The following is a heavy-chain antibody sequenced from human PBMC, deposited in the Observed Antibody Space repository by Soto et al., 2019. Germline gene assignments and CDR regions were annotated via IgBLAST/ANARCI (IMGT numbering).Heavy chain of an antibody. D-gene: IGHD1-26*01. CDR3: ARDRGVGGGYFDH. CDR1: VFSFSCFG. Sequence: PGGSLLLSCAASVFSFSCFGMHWVRQAPGKGLELVAVICIDGSNIQYAESVKGRFTISRDNYKNTVDLQMNGLRVEDTATYFCARDRGVGGGYFDHWGQGAMVTVSS. CDR2: ICIDGSNI. J-gene: IGHJ4*02. V-gene: IGHV3-33*08.